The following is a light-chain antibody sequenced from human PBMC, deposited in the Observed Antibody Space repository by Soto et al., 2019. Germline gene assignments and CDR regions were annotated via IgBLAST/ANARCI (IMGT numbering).Light chain of an antibody. CDR1: QNVNTW. J-gene: IGKJ2*01. CDR3: QQYNTLPPYT. V-gene: IGKV1-5*03. Sequence: DIRMTQSPSTLSASVGDRVTITCRASQNVNTWLAWYQQKPGKAPKVLIYKASSLQSGAPSRFSVSGSRTEFTLTISSLQPDDFATYYCQQYNTLPPYTFGQGTKVEIK. CDR2: KAS.